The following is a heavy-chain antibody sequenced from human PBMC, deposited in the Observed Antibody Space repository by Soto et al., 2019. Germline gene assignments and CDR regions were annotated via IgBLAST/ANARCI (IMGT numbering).Heavy chain of an antibody. CDR2: IYYSGST. J-gene: IGHJ6*02. D-gene: IGHD6-6*01. CDR1: GGSISSGDYY. Sequence: PSETLSLTCTVSGGSISSGDYYWSWIRQPPGKGLEWIGYIYYSGSTYYNPSLKSRVTISVDTSKNQFSLKLSYVTAADTAVYYCARSSESIAARRSKGNYYYYYGMDVWGQGTKVTVSS. V-gene: IGHV4-30-4*01. CDR3: ARSSESIAARRSKGNYYYYYGMDV.